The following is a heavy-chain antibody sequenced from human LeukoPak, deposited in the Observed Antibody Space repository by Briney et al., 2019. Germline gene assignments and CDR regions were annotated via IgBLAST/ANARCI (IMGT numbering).Heavy chain of an antibody. J-gene: IGHJ4*02. D-gene: IGHD6-13*01. CDR1: GFTVSSNY. CDR2: IYSGGST. Sequence: GGSLRLSCAASGFTVSSNYMSWVRQAPGKGLEWVSVIYSGGSTYYADSVKGRFTISRDNSKNTLYLQMNSLRAEDTAVYYCARSGRGFAAAGKGYFDYWGLGTLVTVSS. CDR3: ARSGRGFAAAGKGYFDY. V-gene: IGHV3-66*01.